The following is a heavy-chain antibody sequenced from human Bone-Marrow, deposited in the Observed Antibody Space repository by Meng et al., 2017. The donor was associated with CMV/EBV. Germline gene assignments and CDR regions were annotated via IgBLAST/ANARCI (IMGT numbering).Heavy chain of an antibody. CDR2: IIPILGIA. Sequence: SVKVSCKASGYTFTGYYMHWVRQAPGQGLEWMGRIIPILGIANYAQKFQGRVTITADKSTSTAYMELSSLRSEDTAVYYCARDEEIFGVVGPCDPWGQGTLVTVSS. CDR3: ARDEEIFGVVGPCDP. D-gene: IGHD3-3*01. J-gene: IGHJ5*02. V-gene: IGHV1-69*04. CDR1: GYTFTGYY.